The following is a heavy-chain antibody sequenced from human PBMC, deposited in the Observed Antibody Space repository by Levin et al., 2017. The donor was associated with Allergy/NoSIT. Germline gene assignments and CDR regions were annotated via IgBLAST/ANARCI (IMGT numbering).Heavy chain of an antibody. V-gene: IGHV3-23*01. CDR1: GLTFSRYA. J-gene: IGHJ2*01. D-gene: IGHD2-15*01. CDR3: AKDSLHEEVSANFWYFDL. CDR2: ISGSGEST. Sequence: GESLKISCAASGLTFSRYAVNWVRRAPGKGLEWVSVISGSGESTYYADSVKGRFTISRDNSKNTVFRQMNRLRVEDTAIYYCAKDSLHEEVSANFWYFDLWGRGTQVTVSS.